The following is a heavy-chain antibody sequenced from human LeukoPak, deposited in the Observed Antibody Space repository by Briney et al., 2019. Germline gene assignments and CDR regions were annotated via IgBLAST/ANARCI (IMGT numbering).Heavy chain of an antibody. CDR1: GFIFANAW. D-gene: IGHD6-19*01. V-gene: IGHV3-15*01. CDR3: AKDTKLVAGTSLDY. Sequence: TGGSLRLSCAASGFIFANAWMSWVRQAPGKGLEWVGRIKSKTDGGTTEYAAPVKGRFIISRDDSKKTLFLQMNSLRAEDTAVYYCAKDTKLVAGTSLDYWGQGTLVTVSS. J-gene: IGHJ4*02. CDR2: IKSKTDGGTT.